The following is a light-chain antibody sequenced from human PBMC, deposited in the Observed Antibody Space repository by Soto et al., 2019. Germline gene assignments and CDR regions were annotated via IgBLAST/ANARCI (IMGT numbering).Light chain of an antibody. J-gene: IGLJ3*02. CDR1: SGSIASNY. CDR2: DDN. Sequence: NFMLTQPHSVSESPGKTVTISCTRSSGSIASNYVQWYQQRPGSAPTSVIYDDNQRPSGVPDRFSGSIDSSSNSASLTISGLKTEDEADYYCHSYDSDNVMFGGGTKATVL. V-gene: IGLV6-57*04. CDR3: HSYDSDNVM.